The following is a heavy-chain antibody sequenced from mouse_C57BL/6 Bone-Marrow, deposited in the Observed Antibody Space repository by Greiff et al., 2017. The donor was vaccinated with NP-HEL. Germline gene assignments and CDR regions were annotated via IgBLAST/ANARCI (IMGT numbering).Heavy chain of an antibody. V-gene: IGHV3-6*01. CDR2: ISYDGSN. J-gene: IGHJ3*01. Sequence: DVHLVESGPGLVKPSQSLSLTCSVTGYSITSGYYWNWIRQFPGNKLEWMGYISYDGSNNYNPSLKNRISITRDTSKNQFFLKLNSVTTEDTATYYCARAAIYYGSSYPFAYWGQGTLVTVSA. CDR1: GYSITSGYY. D-gene: IGHD1-1*01. CDR3: ARAAIYYGSSYPFAY.